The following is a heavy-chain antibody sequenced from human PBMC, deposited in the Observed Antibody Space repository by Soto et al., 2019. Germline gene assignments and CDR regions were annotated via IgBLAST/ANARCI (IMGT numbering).Heavy chain of an antibody. CDR2: IYYSGST. CDR3: ASSIVGHSSGWYYFDY. D-gene: IGHD6-19*01. Sequence: SLETLSLTCTVSGGSVSSGSYYWSWIRQPPGKGLEWIGYIYYSGSTNYNPSLKSRVTISVDTSKNQFSLKLSSVTAADTAVYYCASSIVGHSSGWYYFDYWGQGTLVTVSS. CDR1: GGSVSSGSYY. V-gene: IGHV4-61*01. J-gene: IGHJ4*02.